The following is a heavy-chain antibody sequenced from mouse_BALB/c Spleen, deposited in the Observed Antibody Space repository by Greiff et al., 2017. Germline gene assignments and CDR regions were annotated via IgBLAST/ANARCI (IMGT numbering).Heavy chain of an antibody. Sequence: EVKLVESGGGLVQPGGSLKLSCAASGFTFSSYTMSWVRQTPEKRLEWVAYISNGGGSTYYPDTVKGRFTISRDNAKNTLYLQMSSLKSEDTAMYYCARLGSGAMDYWGQGTSDTVSS. J-gene: IGHJ4*01. V-gene: IGHV5-12-2*01. CDR3: ARLGSGAMDY. CDR1: GFTFSSYT. D-gene: IGHD3-1*01. CDR2: ISNGGGST.